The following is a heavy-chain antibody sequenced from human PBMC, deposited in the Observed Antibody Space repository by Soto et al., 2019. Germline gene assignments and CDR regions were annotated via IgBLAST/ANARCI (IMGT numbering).Heavy chain of an antibody. CDR1: GGSINSYY. Sequence: SETLSLTCTVSGGSINSYYWSWIRQPPGKGLEWIGYIFYSGNTNYNPSLNSRVTLSVDTSKNQFSLKLSSVTAADTAVYYCARVNYYDSSGYYYYYYYGMDGWGQGTTVTVSS. CDR2: IFYSGNT. J-gene: IGHJ6*02. CDR3: ARVNYYDSSGYYYYYYYGMDG. V-gene: IGHV4-59*01. D-gene: IGHD3-22*01.